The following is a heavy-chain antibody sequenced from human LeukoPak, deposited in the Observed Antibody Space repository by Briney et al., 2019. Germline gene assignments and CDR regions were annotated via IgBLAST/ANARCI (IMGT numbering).Heavy chain of an antibody. Sequence: QTGGSLRLSCAASGFTFSSYGMSWVRQAPGKGLEWVSAISGSGGSTYYADSVKGRFTISRDNSKNTLYLQMNSLRAEDTAVYYCAKAGPITMVRGVIITRGSYFDYWGQGTLVTVSS. D-gene: IGHD3-10*01. CDR1: GFTFSSYG. CDR2: ISGSGGST. V-gene: IGHV3-23*01. J-gene: IGHJ4*02. CDR3: AKAGPITMVRGVIITRGSYFDY.